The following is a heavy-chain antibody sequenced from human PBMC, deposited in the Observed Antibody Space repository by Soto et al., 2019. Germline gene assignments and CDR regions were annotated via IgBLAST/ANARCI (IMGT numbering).Heavy chain of an antibody. CDR1: GFTFSNYG. CDR3: VKGERRAYYFDY. CDR2: ISSDGNNK. V-gene: IGHV3-30*18. Sequence: HPGGSLRLSCAASGFTFSNYGMHWVRQAPGKGLEWMAVISSDGNNKYYIDSVKGRFTISRDNSENTLYLQMNSLRAEDTAVYYCVKGERRAYYFDYWGQGTSVTVSS. D-gene: IGHD1-1*01. J-gene: IGHJ4*02.